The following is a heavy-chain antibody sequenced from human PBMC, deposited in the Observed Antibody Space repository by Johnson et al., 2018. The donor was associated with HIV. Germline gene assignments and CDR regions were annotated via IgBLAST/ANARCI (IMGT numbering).Heavy chain of an antibody. CDR1: GLSFSNFG. J-gene: IGHJ3*02. Sequence: QLVESGGGVVQPGKSLTLSCVGSGLSFSNFGIHWVRQAPGKGPEWVAVISFDGNLKKYADSVKGRFTIPRDNSKNTLYLQMTSLRAEDTAVYYCARGTYYYGSGNAFDMWGQGTMVTVSS. CDR3: ARGTYYYGSGNAFDM. D-gene: IGHD3-10*01. CDR2: ISFDGNLK. V-gene: IGHV3-30*03.